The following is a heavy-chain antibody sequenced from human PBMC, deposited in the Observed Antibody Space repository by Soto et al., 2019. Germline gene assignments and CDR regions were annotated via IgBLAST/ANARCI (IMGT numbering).Heavy chain of an antibody. Sequence: QVQLQQWGAGLLKPSETLSLTCAVYGGSFSGYYWSWIRQPPGKGLEWIGEINHSGSTNYNPSLKSRVTISVDTSKTQFSLKLSSVTAADTAVYYCARGRNYYGPGSYPWGQGTLVTVSS. J-gene: IGHJ5*02. V-gene: IGHV4-34*01. CDR3: ARGRNYYGPGSYP. CDR1: GGSFSGYY. D-gene: IGHD3-10*01. CDR2: INHSGST.